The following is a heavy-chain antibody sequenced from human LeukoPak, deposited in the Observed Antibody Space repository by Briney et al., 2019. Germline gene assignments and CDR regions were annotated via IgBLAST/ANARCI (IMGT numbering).Heavy chain of an antibody. CDR3: ARGVVVVPAAPFDY. Sequence: GGSLTLSCAASGFTFSTYGMHWVRQAPGKGLEYVSAISSNGGSTYYANSVKGRFTISRDNSKNTLYLQMGSLRAEDTAVYYCARGVVVVPAAPFDYWGQGTLVTVSS. J-gene: IGHJ4*02. CDR2: ISSNGGST. D-gene: IGHD2-2*01. V-gene: IGHV3-64*01. CDR1: GFTFSTYG.